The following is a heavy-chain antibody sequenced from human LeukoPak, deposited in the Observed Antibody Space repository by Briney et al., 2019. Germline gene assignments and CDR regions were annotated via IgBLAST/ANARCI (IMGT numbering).Heavy chain of an antibody. D-gene: IGHD3-10*01. CDR1: GFTFDDYA. CDR2: ISWNSGSI. Sequence: PGGSLRLSCAASGFTFDDYAMHWVRQAPGKGLEWVSGISWNSGSIGYADSVKGRFTISRDNSNNTLFLQMDSPRPEDTAVYYCAKEFSRGPGFWGQGTLVTVSS. V-gene: IGHV3-9*01. J-gene: IGHJ4*02. CDR3: AKEFSRGPGF.